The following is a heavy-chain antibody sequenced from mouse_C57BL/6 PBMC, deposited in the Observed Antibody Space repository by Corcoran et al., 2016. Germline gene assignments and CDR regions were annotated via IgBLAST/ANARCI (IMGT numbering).Heavy chain of an antibody. CDR1: GYTFTDYY. CDR3: ARDYYGGYFDY. D-gene: IGHD1-1*01. CDR2: INPNNGGT. Sequence: EVQLQQSGPELVKPGASVKISCKASGYTFTDYYMNWVKQSHGKSLEWIGDINPNNGGTSYNQKFKGKATLTVDKSSSTANMELRSLTSEDSAVYYCARDYYGGYFDYWGQGTTLTVSS. J-gene: IGHJ2*01. V-gene: IGHV1-26*01.